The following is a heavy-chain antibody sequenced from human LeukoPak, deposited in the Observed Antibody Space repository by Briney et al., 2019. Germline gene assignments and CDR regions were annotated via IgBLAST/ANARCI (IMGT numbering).Heavy chain of an antibody. D-gene: IGHD1-26*01. Sequence: GGSLRLSCVASGFAYSSYWMSWVRQAPGKGLEWVANIKQDGGEKYYVDSVKGRFTISRDNAKNSLFLQMNSLRVEDTAVYYCARLGGSYYTYWGQGTLVTVSS. J-gene: IGHJ4*02. CDR3: ARLGGSYYTY. V-gene: IGHV3-7*01. CDR1: GFAYSSYW. CDR2: IKQDGGEK.